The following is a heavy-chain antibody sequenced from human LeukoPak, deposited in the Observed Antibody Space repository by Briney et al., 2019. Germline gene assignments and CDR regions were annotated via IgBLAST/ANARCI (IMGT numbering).Heavy chain of an antibody. CDR3: AREDYYDSSGYLGPDAFDI. V-gene: IGHV1-2*02. CDR2: INPNSGGT. D-gene: IGHD3-22*01. Sequence: AASVKVSCKASGYTFTGYYMHWVRQAPGQGLEWMGWINPNSGGTNYAQKFQGRVTMTRDTSISTAYMELSRLRSDDTAVYYCAREDYYDSSGYLGPDAFDIWGQGTMVTVSS. J-gene: IGHJ3*02. CDR1: GYTFTGYY.